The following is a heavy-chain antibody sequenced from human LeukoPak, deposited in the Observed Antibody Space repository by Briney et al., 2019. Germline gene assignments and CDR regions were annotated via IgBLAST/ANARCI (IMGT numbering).Heavy chain of an antibody. CDR1: GGSISSSNW. V-gene: IGHV4-4*02. CDR2: IYHSGST. D-gene: IGHD4-17*01. CDR3: ARLSNDYGDYRDAFDI. J-gene: IGHJ3*02. Sequence: PSGTLSLTCAVSGGSISSSNWWSWVRQPPGKGLEWIGEIYHSGSTNYNPSLKSRVTISVDKSKNQFSLKLSSVTAADTAVYYCARLSNDYGDYRDAFDIWGQGTTVTVSS.